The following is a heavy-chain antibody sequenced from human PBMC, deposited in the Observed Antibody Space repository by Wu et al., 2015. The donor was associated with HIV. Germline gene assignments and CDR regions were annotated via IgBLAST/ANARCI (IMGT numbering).Heavy chain of an antibody. CDR2: IIPIFGTA. Sequence: QVQLVQSGAEVKKPGSSVKVSCKASGGTFSSYAISWVRQAPGQGLEWMGGIIPIFGTANYAQKFQGRVTITADESTSTAYMELSSLRSEDTAVYYCARQSGDFWSGYPKTYYYYYMDVWGKGTTVTVSS. CDR3: ARQSGDFWSGYPKTYYYYYMDV. J-gene: IGHJ6*03. D-gene: IGHD3-3*01. CDR1: GGTFSSYA. V-gene: IGHV1-69*12.